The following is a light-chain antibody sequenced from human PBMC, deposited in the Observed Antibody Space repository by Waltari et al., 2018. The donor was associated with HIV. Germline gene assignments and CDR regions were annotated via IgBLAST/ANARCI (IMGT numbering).Light chain of an antibody. CDR3: SSYAGDKTLI. J-gene: IGLJ2*01. V-gene: IGLV2-23*02. CDR1: TGDIGSHAF. CDR2: DVT. Sequence: QPALTQPAPVSASPGQSVTISCTGTTGDIGSHAFVSWFQHHPGAVPKLIIFDVTKRPPGISTRFSGSKSDNTASLTISGLQDDDEAYYFCSSYAGDKTLIFGGGTKVTVL.